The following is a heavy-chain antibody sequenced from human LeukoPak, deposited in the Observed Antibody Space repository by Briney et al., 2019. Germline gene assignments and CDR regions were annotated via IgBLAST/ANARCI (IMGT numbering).Heavy chain of an antibody. CDR1: GYTFTSYV. V-gene: IGHV1-18*01. D-gene: IGHD3-10*01. CDR3: AREGLERYYGSGSYSGLEN. Sequence: VSVQVSCKASGYTFTSYVIRWVRQAPGQGLEWMGWISAYNGNKNYAQKLQGRVTMTTDTDSSKAYMELRSLRSDDTAVYYCAREGLERYYGSGSYSGLENWGQGTLVTVSS. CDR2: ISAYNGNK. J-gene: IGHJ4*02.